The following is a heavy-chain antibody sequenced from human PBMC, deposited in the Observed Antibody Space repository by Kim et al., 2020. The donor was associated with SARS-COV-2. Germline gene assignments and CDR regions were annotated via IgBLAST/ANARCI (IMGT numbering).Heavy chain of an antibody. J-gene: IGHJ1*01. CDR3: ARSVGSWYRYFQH. V-gene: IGHV4-34*01. CDR1: GGSFSGYY. D-gene: IGHD6-13*01. CDR2: INHSGST. Sequence: SETLSLTCAVYGGSFSGYYWSWIRQPPGKGLEWIGEINHSGSTNYNPSLKSRVTISVDTSKNQFSLKLSSVTAADTAVYYCARSVGSWYRYFQHWGQGTLVTVSS.